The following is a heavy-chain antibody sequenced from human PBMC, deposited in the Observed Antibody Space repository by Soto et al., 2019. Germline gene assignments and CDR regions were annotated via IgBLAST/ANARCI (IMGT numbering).Heavy chain of an antibody. CDR3: ARTSAAGKYYYGMDV. CDR1: GYTFTSYG. V-gene: IGHV5-51*01. CDR2: IYPGDSDT. J-gene: IGHJ6*02. Sequence: GASVKVSCKASGYTFTSYGIGWVRQAPGQGLEWMGIIYPGDSDTRYSPSFQGQVTISADKSISTAYLQWSSLKASDTAMYYCARTSAAGKYYYGMDVWGQGTTVTVSS. D-gene: IGHD6-13*01.